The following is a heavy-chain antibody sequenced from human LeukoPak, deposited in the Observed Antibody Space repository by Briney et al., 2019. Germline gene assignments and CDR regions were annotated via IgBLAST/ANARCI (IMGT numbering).Heavy chain of an antibody. CDR2: ISSSSSYI. CDR3: ARAKLGQANAFDI. J-gene: IGHJ3*02. Sequence: GGSLRLSCAASGFTFSSYSMNWVRQAPGKGLEWVSSISSSSSYIYYADSVKGRFTISRDIAKNSLYLQMNSLRAEDTAVYYCARAKLGQANAFDIWGQGTMVTVSS. CDR1: GFTFSSYS. D-gene: IGHD7-27*01. V-gene: IGHV3-21*01.